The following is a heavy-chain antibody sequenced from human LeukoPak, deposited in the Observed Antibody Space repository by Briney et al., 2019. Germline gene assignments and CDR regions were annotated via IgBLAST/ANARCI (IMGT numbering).Heavy chain of an antibody. Sequence: ASVKVSCKASGCTFSSYAIRWVRQAPGQGLEWMGRIIPIFGTANYAQKFQGRVTITTDESTSTAYMELSRLRSEDTALYYCAIEQAHYVMDVWGEDTTVT. J-gene: IGHJ6*01. CDR2: IIPIFGTA. V-gene: IGHV1-69*05. CDR1: GCTFSSYA. CDR3: AIEQAHYVMDV.